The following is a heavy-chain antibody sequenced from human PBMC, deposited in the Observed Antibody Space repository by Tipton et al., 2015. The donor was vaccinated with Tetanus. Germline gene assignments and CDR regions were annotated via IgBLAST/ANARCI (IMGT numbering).Heavy chain of an antibody. D-gene: IGHD1-1*01. CDR2: INTDKGST. CDR3: ARGGTLDY. V-gene: IGHV1-18*01. Sequence: QSGAEVKKPGASVKVSCKASGYTFTSFGINWVRQAPGQGLEWMGWINTDKGSTNYAQNLQGRVIMTTDTSTLTAYMELRSLRSDDTAVYYCARGGTLDYWGRGTLVTVSA. J-gene: IGHJ4*02. CDR1: GYTFTSFG.